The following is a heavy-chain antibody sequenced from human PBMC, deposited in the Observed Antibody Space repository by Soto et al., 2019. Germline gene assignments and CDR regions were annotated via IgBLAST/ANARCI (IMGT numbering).Heavy chain of an antibody. V-gene: IGHV4-59*01. D-gene: IGHD6-6*01. CDR3: ARVYSSSDQITFDY. CDR2: IYYSGST. CDR1: GCSISSYY. Sequence: SETRCLTCTVSGCSISSYYWSGIRQPPGKGLEWIGYIYYSGSTNYNPSLKSRVTISVDTSKNQFSLKLSSVTAADTAVYYCARVYSSSDQITFDYWGQGTLVTVSS. J-gene: IGHJ4*02.